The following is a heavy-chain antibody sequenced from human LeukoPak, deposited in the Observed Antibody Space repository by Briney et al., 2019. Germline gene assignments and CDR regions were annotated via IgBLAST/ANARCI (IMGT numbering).Heavy chain of an antibody. Sequence: SETLSLTCTVSGGSISSYYWSWIRQPAGKGLEWIGRIYTSGSTNYNPSLKSRVTMLVDTSKNQFSLKLSSVTAADTAVYYCARGSWWEPTSMFDYWGQGTLVTVSS. CDR1: GGSISSYY. J-gene: IGHJ4*02. CDR3: ARGSWWEPTSMFDY. D-gene: IGHD1-26*01. CDR2: IYTSGST. V-gene: IGHV4-4*07.